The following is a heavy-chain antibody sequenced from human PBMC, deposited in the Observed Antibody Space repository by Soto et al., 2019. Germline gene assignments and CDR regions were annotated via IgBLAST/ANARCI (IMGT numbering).Heavy chain of an antibody. CDR1: GGSISSSNW. Sequence: QVQLQESGPGLVKPSGTLSLTCAVSGGSISSSNWWSWVRQPPGKGLEWIGEIYHSGSTNYNPSLKSRVTIPVDKSKHQCSLKLSSVTAADTAVYYCARRGVGYSSGWYKWGQGTLVTVSS. J-gene: IGHJ4*02. CDR2: IYHSGST. V-gene: IGHV4-4*02. D-gene: IGHD6-19*01. CDR3: ARRGVGYSSGWYK.